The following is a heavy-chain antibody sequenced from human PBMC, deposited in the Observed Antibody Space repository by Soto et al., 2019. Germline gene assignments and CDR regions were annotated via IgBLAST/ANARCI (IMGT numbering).Heavy chain of an antibody. V-gene: IGHV1-69*02. CDR2: IIPILGIA. Sequence: SVKVSCKASGGTFSSYTISWVRQEPGQGLEWMGRIIPILGIANYAQKFQGRVTITADKSTSTAYMELSSLRSEDTAVYYCARVVCSGGSCPFDYWGQGTLVTVSS. CDR1: GGTFSSYT. J-gene: IGHJ4*02. D-gene: IGHD2-15*01. CDR3: ARVVCSGGSCPFDY.